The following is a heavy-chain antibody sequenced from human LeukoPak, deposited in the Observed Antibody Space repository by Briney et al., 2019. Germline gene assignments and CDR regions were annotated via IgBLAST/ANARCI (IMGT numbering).Heavy chain of an antibody. V-gene: IGHV4-31*03. CDR3: ARANPFLFDRSYYFPFDS. Sequence: NPSETLSLTCTVSGGSITSGGYYWSWIRQHPGKGLEWIGYIYYSGTTYYNPSLKSRVTISLDTSKNHFSLRLTSVTAADTAVYYCARANPFLFDRSYYFPFDSWGQGTLVTVSS. CDR1: GGSITSGGYY. J-gene: IGHJ4*02. D-gene: IGHD3-22*01. CDR2: IYYSGTT.